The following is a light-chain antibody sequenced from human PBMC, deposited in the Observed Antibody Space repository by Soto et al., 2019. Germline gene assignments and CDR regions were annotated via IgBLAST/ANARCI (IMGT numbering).Light chain of an antibody. CDR2: EAS. Sequence: DIQMTQSPSSLSASVGDRVTITCRASQGIRHYLAWYQQKPGKVPKLLIYEASNLQSGVPSRFRGGGSGTEFTLTISSLQPEDVATYYCQQSYSTPTFGQGTKVDIK. CDR1: QGIRHY. J-gene: IGKJ2*01. V-gene: IGKV1-27*01. CDR3: QQSYSTPT.